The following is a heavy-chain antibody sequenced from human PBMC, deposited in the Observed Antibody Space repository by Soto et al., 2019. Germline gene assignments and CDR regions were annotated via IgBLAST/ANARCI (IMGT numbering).Heavy chain of an antibody. CDR3: AREQQQLVTFDY. CDR2: IIPIFGTA. CDR1: GGTFSSYA. V-gene: IGHV1-69*13. J-gene: IGHJ4*02. Sequence: SVKVSCTASGGTFSSYAISWVRQAPGQGLEWMGGIIPIFGTANYAQKFQGRVTITADESTSTAYMELSSLRSEDTAVYYCAREQQQLVTFDYWGQGTLVTVS. D-gene: IGHD6-13*01.